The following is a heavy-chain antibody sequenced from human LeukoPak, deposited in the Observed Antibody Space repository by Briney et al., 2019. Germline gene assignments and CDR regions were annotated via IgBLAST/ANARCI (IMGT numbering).Heavy chain of an antibody. Sequence: GGSLRLSCAASGFTFSSYSMNWVRQAPGKGLEWVSSITGSSSYIYYADSVKGRFTISRDNAKNSLYLQMNSLRAGDSAVYYCTGGNSGWYHNFDYWGQGTLVTVSS. CDR1: GFTFSSYS. D-gene: IGHD6-19*01. J-gene: IGHJ4*02. CDR3: TGGNSGWYHNFDY. V-gene: IGHV3-21*01. CDR2: ITGSSSYI.